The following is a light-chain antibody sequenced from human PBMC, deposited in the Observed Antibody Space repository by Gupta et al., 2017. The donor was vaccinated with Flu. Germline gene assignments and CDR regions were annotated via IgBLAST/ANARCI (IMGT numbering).Light chain of an antibody. CDR2: EVS. CDR1: SSDIGSYDY. J-gene: IGLJ2*01. V-gene: IGLV2-14*03. Sequence: QSALTQPPSLSGSPGQSIAISCTGTSSDIGSYDYVSWYQQHPGKAPNLILVEVSRRPGGISDRFSGSKSGDTASLTISGLRAEDEAFSYCSSYASTNTVVVFGGGTKLTVL. CDR3: SSYASTNTVVV.